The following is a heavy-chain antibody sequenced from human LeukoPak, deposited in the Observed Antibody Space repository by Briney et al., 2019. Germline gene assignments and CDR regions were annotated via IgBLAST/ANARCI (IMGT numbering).Heavy chain of an antibody. CDR1: GGSISSYY. V-gene: IGHV4-59*01. CDR2: FYYSGST. D-gene: IGHD3-22*01. CDR3: ATLYYYDSSGYLYGMDV. J-gene: IGHJ6*02. Sequence: SETLSLTCTVSGGSISSYYWSWIRQPPGKGLEWIGCFYYSGSTNYNPSLKSRVTISVDTSKNQFSLKLNSVTAADTAVYYCATLYYYDSSGYLYGMDVWGQGTTVTVSS.